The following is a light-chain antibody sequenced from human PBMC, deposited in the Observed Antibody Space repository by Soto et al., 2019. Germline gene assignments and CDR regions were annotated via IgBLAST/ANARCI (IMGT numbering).Light chain of an antibody. CDR3: CSYARSSTWL. V-gene: IGLV2-23*02. CDR1: SSDVGNYNL. CDR2: EVG. J-gene: IGLJ3*02. Sequence: QSALTQPASVSGSPGQSITISCTGTSSDVGNYNLVSWYQQYPGKAPQLLIYEVGNRPSGVSDRFSGSKSGNTASLTISGLQAEDEADYYCCSYARSSTWLFGGGTKLTVL.